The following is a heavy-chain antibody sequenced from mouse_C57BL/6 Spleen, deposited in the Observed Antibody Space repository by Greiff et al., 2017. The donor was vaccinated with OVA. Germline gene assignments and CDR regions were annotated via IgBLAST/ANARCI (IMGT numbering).Heavy chain of an antibody. Sequence: QVQLKQSGPELVKPGASVKIPCKASGYAFSSSWMNWVKQRPGKGLEWIGRIYPGDGDTNYNGKFKGKATLTADKSSSTAYMQLSSLTSEDSAVYFCAREGAGPGAFAYWGQGTLVTVSA. CDR1: GYAFSSSW. J-gene: IGHJ3*01. D-gene: IGHD3-3*01. V-gene: IGHV1-82*01. CDR3: AREGAGPGAFAY. CDR2: IYPGDGDT.